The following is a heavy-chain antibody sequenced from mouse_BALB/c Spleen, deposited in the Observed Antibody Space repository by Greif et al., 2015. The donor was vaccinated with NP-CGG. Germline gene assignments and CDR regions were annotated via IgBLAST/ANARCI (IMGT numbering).Heavy chain of an antibody. CDR2: INPGSGGT. CDR1: GYAFTNYS. J-gene: IGHJ3*01. V-gene: IGHV1-54*01. CDR3: ARSDSSGYAWFAY. D-gene: IGHD3-2*01. Sequence: QVQLQQFGAELVRTGTSVKVSCKASGYAFTNYSIEWVKQRPGQGLEWIGVINPGSGGTNYNEKFKGKATLTADKSSSTAYMQLSSLTSDDSAVYFCARSDSSGYAWFAYWGQGTLVTVSA.